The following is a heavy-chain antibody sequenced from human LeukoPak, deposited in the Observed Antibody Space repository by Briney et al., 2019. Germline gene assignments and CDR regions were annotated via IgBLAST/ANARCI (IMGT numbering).Heavy chain of an antibody. V-gene: IGHV1-2*02. CDR3: ARGGFDY. CDR2: MNPNSGGT. Sequence: ASVKVSCKASGYTLTGYYMHWVRRAPGQGLEWMGWMNPNSGGTKYAQKFQGRVTMTRDTSISTAYMELSRLRSDDTAMYYCARGGFDYWGQGTLVTVSS. CDR1: GYTLTGYY. J-gene: IGHJ4*02.